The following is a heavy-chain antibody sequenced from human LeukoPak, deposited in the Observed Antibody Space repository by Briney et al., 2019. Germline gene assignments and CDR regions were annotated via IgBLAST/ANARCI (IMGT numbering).Heavy chain of an antibody. Sequence: ASVKVSCKASGYTFTSYDINWVRQATGQGLEWMGWMYPNRGNTAYAQKFQGRGTKTRNTSISTAYMELSSLRSEDPAVYYCARETPIYYGAPHAFDIWGQGTMVTVSS. D-gene: IGHD3-10*01. CDR2: MYPNRGNT. CDR1: GYTFTSYD. V-gene: IGHV1-8*01. J-gene: IGHJ3*02. CDR3: ARETPIYYGAPHAFDI.